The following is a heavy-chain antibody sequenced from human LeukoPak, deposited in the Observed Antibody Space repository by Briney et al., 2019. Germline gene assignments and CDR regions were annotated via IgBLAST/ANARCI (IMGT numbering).Heavy chain of an antibody. Sequence: SVTVSCKVSVYTHTELSMDWVRQPPGKGVAWMGGFDPEDGETIYAQKFQGRVTMTEDTSTDTAYMELSSLRSEDTAVYYCATRLTTVTITGYFQHWGQGTLVTVSS. V-gene: IGHV1-24*01. J-gene: IGHJ1*01. CDR3: ATRLTTVTITGYFQH. CDR1: VYTHTELS. D-gene: IGHD4-11*01. CDR2: FDPEDGET.